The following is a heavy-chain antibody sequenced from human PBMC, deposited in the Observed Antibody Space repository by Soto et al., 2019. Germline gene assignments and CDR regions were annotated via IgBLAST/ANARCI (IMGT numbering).Heavy chain of an antibody. CDR3: ARGIESKAAAPPFDP. CDR2: INPDKGNT. J-gene: IGHJ5*02. V-gene: IGHV1-3*01. D-gene: IGHD6-13*01. CDR1: GYTFTANA. Sequence: VKVSCKASGYTFTANALHCVRQGPGQRLEWMGWINPDKGNTKYSQNFQGRVTFTRDTSASTTYMELSNLRSEDTAEYYCARGIESKAAAPPFDPWGQGSLVTVSS.